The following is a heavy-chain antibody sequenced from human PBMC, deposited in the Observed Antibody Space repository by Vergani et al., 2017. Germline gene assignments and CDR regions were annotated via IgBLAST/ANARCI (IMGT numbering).Heavy chain of an antibody. CDR2: IKQDGSEK. J-gene: IGHJ3*02. CDR3: AKSLTTVTTEDAFDI. V-gene: IGHV3-7*01. Sequence: VQLVESGGGLVQPGGSLRLSCAASGFTFSSYWMSWVRQAPGKGLEWVANIKQDGSEKYYVDSVKGRFTISRDNAKNSLYLQMNSLRAEDTAVYYCAKSLTTVTTEDAFDIWGQGTMVTVSS. CDR1: GFTFSSYW. D-gene: IGHD4-17*01.